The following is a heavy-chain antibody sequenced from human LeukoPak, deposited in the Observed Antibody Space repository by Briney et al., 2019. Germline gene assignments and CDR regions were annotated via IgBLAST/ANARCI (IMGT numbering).Heavy chain of an antibody. D-gene: IGHD3-10*01. CDR2: IYHSGSA. Sequence: SETLSLTCAVSGGSIDSGGSSWSWIRQPPGKGLEWIGYIYHSGSAYYAPSLKSRVTISVDRSKNQFSLQLNSVTAAATAVYYCARDGGSGSFSFDYWGQGTLVTVSS. V-gene: IGHV4-30-2*01. CDR1: GGSIDSGGSS. J-gene: IGHJ4*02. CDR3: ARDGGSGSFSFDY.